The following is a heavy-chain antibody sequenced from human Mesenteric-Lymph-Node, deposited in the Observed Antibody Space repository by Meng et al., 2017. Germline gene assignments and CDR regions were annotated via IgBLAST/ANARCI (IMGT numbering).Heavy chain of an antibody. CDR2: ISWDGGST. V-gene: IGHV3-43D*03. Sequence: GGSLRLSCAASGFTFNNYAMHWVRQAPGKGLEWVSLISWDGGSTYYADSVKGRFTISRDNSKNSLYLQMNSLRAEDTALYYCAKSMVRGVIFRHAFDIWGQGTMVTVSS. CDR3: AKSMVRGVIFRHAFDI. D-gene: IGHD3-10*01. J-gene: IGHJ3*02. CDR1: GFTFNNYA.